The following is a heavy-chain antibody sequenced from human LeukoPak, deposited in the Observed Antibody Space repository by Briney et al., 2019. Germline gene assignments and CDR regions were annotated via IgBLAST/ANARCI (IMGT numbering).Heavy chain of an antibody. D-gene: IGHD3-10*01. CDR1: GGSISSSSYY. J-gene: IGHJ4*02. CDR2: IYYSGST. V-gene: IGHV4-39*01. CDR3: ARVSVRGVLPPYFDY. Sequence: SETLSLTCTVSGGSISSSSYYWGWIRQPPGKGLEWIGSIYYSGSTYYSPSLKSRVTISVDTSKNQFSLKLSSVAAADTAVYYCARVSVRGVLPPYFDYWGQGTLVTVSS.